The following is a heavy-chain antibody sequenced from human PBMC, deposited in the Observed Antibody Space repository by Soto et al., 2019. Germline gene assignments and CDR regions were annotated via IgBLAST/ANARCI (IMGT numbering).Heavy chain of an antibody. J-gene: IGHJ6*03. CDR1: GYTFTSYD. Sequence: GASVKVSCKASGYTFTSYDINWVRQATGQGLEWMGWMNPNSGNTGYAQKFQGRVTMTRNTSISTAYMELSSLRSEDTAVYYCARAVEVRYYYYYMDVWGKGTTVTVSS. CDR2: MNPNSGNT. CDR3: ARAVEVRYYYYYMDV. V-gene: IGHV1-8*01. D-gene: IGHD1-1*01.